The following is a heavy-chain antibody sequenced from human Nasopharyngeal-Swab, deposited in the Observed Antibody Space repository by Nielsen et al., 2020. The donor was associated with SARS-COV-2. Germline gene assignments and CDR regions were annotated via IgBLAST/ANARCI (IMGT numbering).Heavy chain of an antibody. J-gene: IGHJ5*02. V-gene: IGHV3-33*01. D-gene: IGHD2-15*01. Sequence: VRQAPGKGLEWVAVIWYDGSNKYYADSVKGRFTISRDNSKNTLYPQMNSLRAEDTAVYYCARGVEFDPWGQGTLVTVSS. CDR2: IWYDGSNK. CDR3: ARGVEFDP.